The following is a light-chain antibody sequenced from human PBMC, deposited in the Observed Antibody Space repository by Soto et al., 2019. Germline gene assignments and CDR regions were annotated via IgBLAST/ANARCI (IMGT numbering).Light chain of an antibody. Sequence: QSVLTQPASVSGSPEQSITISCTGTSSDVGGYDFVSWYQHHPGKAPKLMIYEVSNRPSGVSHRFSGSKSGNTASLTISGLQAEDEADYFCSSYTSSTSDVFGTGTKLTVL. CDR2: EVS. V-gene: IGLV2-14*01. CDR3: SSYTSSTSDV. CDR1: SSDVGGYDF. J-gene: IGLJ1*01.